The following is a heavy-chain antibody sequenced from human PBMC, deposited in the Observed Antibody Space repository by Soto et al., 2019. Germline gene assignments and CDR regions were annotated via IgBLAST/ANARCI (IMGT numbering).Heavy chain of an antibody. V-gene: IGHV4-30-4*01. Sequence: SETLSLTCTVSGGSISSGDYYWSWIRQPPGKGLEWIGYIYYSGSTYYNPSLKSRVTISVDTSKNQFSLKLSSVTAADTAVYYCATATDYGDYDAFDIWGQGTMVTVSS. CDR1: GGSISSGDYY. CDR3: ATATDYGDYDAFDI. D-gene: IGHD4-17*01. CDR2: IYYSGST. J-gene: IGHJ3*02.